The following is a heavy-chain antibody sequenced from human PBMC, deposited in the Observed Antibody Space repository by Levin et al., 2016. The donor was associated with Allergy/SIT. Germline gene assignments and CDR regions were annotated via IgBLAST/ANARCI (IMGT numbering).Heavy chain of an antibody. D-gene: IGHD6-13*01. CDR2: ISSSSSYI. Sequence: VRQAPGKGLEWVSSISSSSSYIYYADSVKGRFTISRDNAKNSLYLQMNSLRAEDTAVYYCARQYSSSWYSEYFQHWGQGTLVTVSS. CDR3: ARQYSSSWYSEYFQH. J-gene: IGHJ1*01. V-gene: IGHV3-21*01.